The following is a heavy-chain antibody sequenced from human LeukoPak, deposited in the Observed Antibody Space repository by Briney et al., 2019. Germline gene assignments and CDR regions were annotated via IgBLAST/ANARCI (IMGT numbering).Heavy chain of an antibody. V-gene: IGHV4-59*01. D-gene: IGHD6-6*01. CDR2: VYYSGNT. CDR1: GGSISSYY. J-gene: IGHJ6*03. Sequence: PSETLSLTCTVSGGSISSYYWNWIRQPPGKGLEWIGYVYYSGNTNYNPSLESRVTISVDTSKSQFSLKLTSVTAADTAVYYCARCIAAYYYYIDVWGKGTTVTVSS. CDR3: ARCIAAYYYYIDV.